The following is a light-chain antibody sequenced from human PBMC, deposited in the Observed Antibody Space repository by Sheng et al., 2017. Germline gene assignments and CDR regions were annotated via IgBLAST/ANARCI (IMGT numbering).Light chain of an antibody. CDR1: QAITST. CDR2: DVF. CDR3: QLFNGSLFT. J-gene: IGKJ4*01. Sequence: AIQLTQSPSSLSASVGDKVTISCRASQAITSTFAWYQQKPGNAPKPLMYDGVYDVFTLESGVPSRFSGIGSGTDFTLTITNLQPEDFAIYHCQLFNGSLFTFGEGPGWRS. V-gene: IGKV1-13*02.